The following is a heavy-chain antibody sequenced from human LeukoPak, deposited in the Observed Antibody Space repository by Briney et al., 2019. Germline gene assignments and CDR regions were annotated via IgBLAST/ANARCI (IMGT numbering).Heavy chain of an antibody. CDR1: GFTFSSYA. D-gene: IGHD4-17*01. Sequence: GGSLRLSCAASGFTFSSYAMSWVRQAPGKRLEWVSAISGSGGSTYYADSVKGRFTISRDSSKNTLYLQMNSLRAEDTAVYYCAKDPPHTVTTIAGDYWGQGTLVTVSS. CDR3: AKDPPHTVTTIAGDY. CDR2: ISGSGGST. V-gene: IGHV3-23*01. J-gene: IGHJ4*02.